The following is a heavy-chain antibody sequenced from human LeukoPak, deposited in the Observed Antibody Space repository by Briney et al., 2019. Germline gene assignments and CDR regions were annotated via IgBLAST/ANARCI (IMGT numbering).Heavy chain of an antibody. V-gene: IGHV3-30*03. J-gene: IGHJ6*02. Sequence: GGSLRLSCVASGFRFNNYGVYWGRQTPGKGLESVADISNDGANKYYADSVKGRFTISRDNSANTVYLEMNSLRAEDTGVFYCAREREGLTYYDYIWRTRNAMAVWGQGTTVIVSS. D-gene: IGHD3-16*01. CDR1: GFRFNNYG. CDR3: AREREGLTYYDYIWRTRNAMAV. CDR2: ISNDGANK.